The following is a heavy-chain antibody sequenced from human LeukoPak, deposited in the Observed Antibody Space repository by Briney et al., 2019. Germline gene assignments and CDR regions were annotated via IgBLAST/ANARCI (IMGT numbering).Heavy chain of an antibody. J-gene: IGHJ4*02. CDR1: GFTFSSYG. Sequence: GRSLRLSCAASGFTFSSYGMHWVRQAPGKGLEWVAVISYDGSNKYYADSVKGRFTISRDNSKNTLYLQMNSLRAEDTAVYYCAKDRGDGWKYFDWLTDYWGQGTLVTVSS. CDR2: ISYDGSNK. D-gene: IGHD3-9*01. V-gene: IGHV3-30*18. CDR3: AKDRGDGWKYFDWLTDY.